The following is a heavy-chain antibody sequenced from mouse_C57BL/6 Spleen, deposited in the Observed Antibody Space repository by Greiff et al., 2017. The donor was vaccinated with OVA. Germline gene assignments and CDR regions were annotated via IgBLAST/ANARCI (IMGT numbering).Heavy chain of an antibody. CDR1: GYTFTSYW. Sequence: QLQQPGAELVRPGSSVKLSCKASGYTFTSYWMHWVKQRPIQGLEWIGNIDPSDSETHYNQKFKDKATLTVDKSSSTAYMQLSSLTAEDSAVYYCARWFPKLGRYIDVWGTGTTVTVSS. CDR3: ARWFPKLGRYIDV. V-gene: IGHV1-52*01. D-gene: IGHD4-1*01. J-gene: IGHJ1*03. CDR2: IDPSDSET.